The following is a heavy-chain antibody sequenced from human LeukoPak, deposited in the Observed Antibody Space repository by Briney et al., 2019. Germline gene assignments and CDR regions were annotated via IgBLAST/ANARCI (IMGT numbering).Heavy chain of an antibody. J-gene: IGHJ4*02. CDR3: AHRLTYYYDSSGFDY. D-gene: IGHD3-22*01. CDR1: GLSLSTSGVG. V-gene: IGHV2-5*02. Sequence: ESGPTLVNPTQTLTLTCTFSGLSLSTSGVGVGWIRQPPGKALEWLALIYWDDDKCYSPSLKSRLTITKDTSKNQVVLTMTNMDPVDTATYYCAHRLTYYYDSSGFDYWGQGTLVTVSS. CDR2: IYWDDDK.